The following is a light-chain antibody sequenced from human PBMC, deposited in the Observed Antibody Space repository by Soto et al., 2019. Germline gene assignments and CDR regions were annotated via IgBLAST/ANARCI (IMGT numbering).Light chain of an antibody. J-gene: IGLJ2*01. CDR2: GNS. CDR1: SSNIGAGYD. CDR3: QSYDSSLSGYVV. Sequence: SVLPQPPSVSGAPGQRVTISCTGSSSNIGAGYDVHWYQQLPGTAPKLLIYGNSNRPSGVPDRFSGSKSGTSASLAITGLQAEDEADYYCQSYDSSLSGYVVFGGGTQLTVL. V-gene: IGLV1-40*01.